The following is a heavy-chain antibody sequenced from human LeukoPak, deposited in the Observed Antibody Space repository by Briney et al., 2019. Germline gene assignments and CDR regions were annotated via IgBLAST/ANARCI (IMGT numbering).Heavy chain of an antibody. Sequence: PGGSLRLSCAASGFTFSSYAMSWVRQAPGKGLEWVSAISGSGGGTHYADSVKGRFTISRDNSKNTLYLQMNSLRAEDTAVYYCAKDPRGYYYDSSGYMTPGDYWGQGTLVTVSS. CDR1: GFTFSSYA. D-gene: IGHD3-22*01. CDR2: ISGSGGGT. J-gene: IGHJ4*02. CDR3: AKDPRGYYYDSSGYMTPGDY. V-gene: IGHV3-23*01.